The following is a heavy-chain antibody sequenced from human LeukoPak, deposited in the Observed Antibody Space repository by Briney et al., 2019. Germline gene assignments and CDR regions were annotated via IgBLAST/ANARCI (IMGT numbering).Heavy chain of an antibody. D-gene: IGHD6-13*01. CDR2: IYYSGST. J-gene: IGHJ6*02. CDR1: GGSISSSSYY. CDR3: ARDPPAYSSSSDYGMDV. Sequence: SETLSLTCTVSGGSISSSSYYWGWIRQPPGKGLEWIGSIYYSGSTYYNPSLKSRVTISVDTSKNQFSLKLSSVTAADTAVYYCARDPPAYSSSSDYGMDVWGQGTTVTVSS. V-gene: IGHV4-39*07.